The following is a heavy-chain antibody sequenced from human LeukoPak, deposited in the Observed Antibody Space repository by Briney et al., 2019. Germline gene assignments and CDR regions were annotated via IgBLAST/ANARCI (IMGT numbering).Heavy chain of an antibody. J-gene: IGHJ3*02. CDR2: ISAYNGNT. CDR1: GYTFTSYG. D-gene: IGHD5-24*01. V-gene: IGHV1-18*01. CDR3: ARDAKVEMATIRAFDI. Sequence: ASVKVSCKASGYTFTSYGISWVRQAPGQGLEWMGWISAYNGNTNYAQKLQGRVTMTTDTSTSTAYMEPRSLRSDDTAVYYCARDAKVEMATIRAFDIWGQGTMVTVSS.